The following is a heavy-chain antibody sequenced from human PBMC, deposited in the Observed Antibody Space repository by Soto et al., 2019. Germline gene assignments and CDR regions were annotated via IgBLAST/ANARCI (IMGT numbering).Heavy chain of an antibody. CDR2: IIPIFGTA. V-gene: IGHV1-69*06. J-gene: IGHJ6*02. CDR1: GGTFSSYA. CDR3: ARERIVATITGYYYYGMDV. Sequence: QVQLVQSGAEVKKPGSSVKVSCKASGGTFSSYAISWVRQAPGQGLEWMGGIIPIFGTANYAQKFQGRVTITADKSTSTAYMELSSLRSDDTAAYYCARERIVATITGYYYYGMDVWGQGTTVTVSS. D-gene: IGHD5-12*01.